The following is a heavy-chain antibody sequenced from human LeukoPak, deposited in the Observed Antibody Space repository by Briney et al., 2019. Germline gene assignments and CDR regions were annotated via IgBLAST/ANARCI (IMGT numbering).Heavy chain of an antibody. CDR3: AKRYSYRKGANWFDP. CDR1: GFTFSSYS. D-gene: IGHD5-18*01. CDR2: ISSSSSNI. Sequence: GGSLRLSCAASGFTFSSYSMNWVRQAPGKGLELVSSISSSSSNIYYADSVKGRFTISRDNAKNSLYLQMNSLRAEDTAVYYCAKRYSYRKGANWFDPWGQGTLVTVSS. J-gene: IGHJ5*02. V-gene: IGHV3-21*01.